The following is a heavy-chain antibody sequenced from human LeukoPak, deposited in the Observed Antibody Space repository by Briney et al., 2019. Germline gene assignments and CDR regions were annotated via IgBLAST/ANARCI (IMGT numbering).Heavy chain of an antibody. V-gene: IGHV1-69*13. CDR2: IIPIFGTA. D-gene: IGHD3-9*01. CDR1: GGTFSSYA. J-gene: IGHJ5*02. Sequence: ASVKVSCKASGGTFSSYAISWVRQAPGQGLEWMGGIIPIFGTANYAQKFQGRVTITADESTSTAYMELNRLRSDDTAVYYCARAEDQGRYFDWLPGFDPWGQGTLVTVSS. CDR3: ARAEDQGRYFDWLPGFDP.